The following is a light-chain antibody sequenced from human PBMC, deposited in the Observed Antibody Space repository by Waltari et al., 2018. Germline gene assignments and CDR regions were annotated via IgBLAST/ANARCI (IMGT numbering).Light chain of an antibody. CDR2: RDT. CDR3: DAASENSVGV. Sequence: SYELTQPSSVSVSPGQTARITCSGELLANKYSRWFQQKPGQAPVMVICRDTERPSGIPERFSGSSSGTTVTLTISGAQCEDEADYYCDAASENSVGVFGTGTRVTVL. J-gene: IGLJ1*01. CDR1: LLANKY. V-gene: IGLV3-27*01.